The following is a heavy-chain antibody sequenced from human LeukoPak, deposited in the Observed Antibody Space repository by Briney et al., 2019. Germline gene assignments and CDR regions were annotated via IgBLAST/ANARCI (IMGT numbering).Heavy chain of an antibody. CDR3: ARYRLGSSSSYYYYYMDV. J-gene: IGHJ6*03. CDR2: ISSISSYI. V-gene: IGHV3-21*01. Sequence: GGSLRLSCAASGFTFSSYSMNWVRQAPGKGLEWVSSISSISSYIYYADSVKGRFTISRDNAKNSLYLQMNSLRAEDTAVYYCARYRLGSSSSYYYYYMDVWGKGTTVTVSS. D-gene: IGHD6-6*01. CDR1: GFTFSSYS.